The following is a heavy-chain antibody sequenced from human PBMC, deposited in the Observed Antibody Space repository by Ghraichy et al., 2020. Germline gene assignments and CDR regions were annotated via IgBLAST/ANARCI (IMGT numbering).Heavy chain of an antibody. J-gene: IGHJ4*02. D-gene: IGHD1-26*01. Sequence: GGSLRLSCAASGFTFSSYGMHWVRQAPGKGLEWVAVIWYDGSNKYYADSVKGRFTISRDNSKNTLYLQMNSLRAEDTAVYYCAVFVVGATGWGQGTLVTVSS. CDR3: AVFVVGATG. CDR1: GFTFSSYG. V-gene: IGHV3-33*01. CDR2: IWYDGSNK.